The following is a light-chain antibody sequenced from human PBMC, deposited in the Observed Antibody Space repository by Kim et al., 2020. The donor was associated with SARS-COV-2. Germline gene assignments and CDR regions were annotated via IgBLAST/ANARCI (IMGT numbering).Light chain of an antibody. CDR3: YSTDSSGNHRV. CDR1: ALPKKY. CDR2: EDS. J-gene: IGLJ3*02. V-gene: IGLV3-10*01. Sequence: SYELTQPPSVSVSPRQTARITCPGDALPKKYAYWYQQKSGQAPVLVIYEDSKRPSGIPERFSGSSSGTMATLTISGAQVEDEADYYCYSTDSSGNHRVFGGGTQLTVL.